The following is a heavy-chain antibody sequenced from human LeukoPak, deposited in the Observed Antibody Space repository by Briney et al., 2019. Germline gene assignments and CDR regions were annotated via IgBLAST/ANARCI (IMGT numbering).Heavy chain of an antibody. J-gene: IGHJ4*02. CDR1: GFTFSSHG. Sequence: GGSLRLSCAASGFTFSSHGMNWVRQAPGKGLEWVSSISSSSSYIYYADSVKGRFTISRGNAKNSLYLQMNSLRAEDTAVYYCAREKGWYVSVDYWGQGTLVTVSS. CDR3: AREKGWYVSVDY. V-gene: IGHV3-21*01. D-gene: IGHD6-19*01. CDR2: ISSSSSYI.